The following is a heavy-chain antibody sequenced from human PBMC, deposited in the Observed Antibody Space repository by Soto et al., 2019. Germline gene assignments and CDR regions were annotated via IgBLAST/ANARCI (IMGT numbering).Heavy chain of an antibody. V-gene: IGHV4-31*03. CDR2: IYYSGSA. Sequence: SETLSLTCTVSDAYISTATFYWIRQLPGEALEWIGYIYYSGSAYYNSSLRSRATLSLDTSKSEFSLTLTSLTAADTAVYYCARGEAGVAGRLDYWGQGTLVTVSS. CDR1: DAYISTATFY. D-gene: IGHD6-19*01. CDR3: ARGEAGVAGRLDY. J-gene: IGHJ4*02.